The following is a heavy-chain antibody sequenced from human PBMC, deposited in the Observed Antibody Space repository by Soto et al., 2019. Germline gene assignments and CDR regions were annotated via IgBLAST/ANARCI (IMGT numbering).Heavy chain of an antibody. V-gene: IGHV3-21*01. D-gene: IGHD3-3*01. CDR3: ARDEQALEWLLHCDA. CDR2: ISSSSSYI. Sequence: EVQLVESGGGLVKPGGSLRLSCAASGFTFSSYSMNWVRQAPGKGLEWVSSISSSSSYIYYADSVKGRFTISRDNAKKSLYLQMNGLRAEDTAVYDIARDEQALEWLLHCDAWDQGLMVTVSS. CDR1: GFTFSSYS. J-gene: IGHJ5*02.